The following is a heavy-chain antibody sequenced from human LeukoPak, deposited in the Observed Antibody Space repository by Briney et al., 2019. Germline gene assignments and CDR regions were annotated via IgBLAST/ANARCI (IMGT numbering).Heavy chain of an antibody. CDR1: GYTFTSYG. CDR2: INPGGDNT. V-gene: IGHV1-18*01. Sequence: GASVKVSCKASGYTFTSYGISWVRQAPGQGLEWMGLINPGGDNTNYAQNFQGRVTMTTDTSTSTAYMELRSLRSDDTAVYYCARGSIAAGLSIDYWGEGTLVTVSS. CDR3: ARGSIAAGLSIDY. D-gene: IGHD6-6*01. J-gene: IGHJ4*02.